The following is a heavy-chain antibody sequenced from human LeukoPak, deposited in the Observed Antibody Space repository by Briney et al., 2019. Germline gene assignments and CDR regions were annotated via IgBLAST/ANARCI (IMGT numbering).Heavy chain of an antibody. CDR2: IYYSGST. CDR1: GGSISSGGHY. Sequence: SETLSLTCTVSGGSISSGGHYWSWIRQHPGKGLEWIGYIYYSGSTYYNPSLKSRVTISVDTSKNQFSLKLSSVTAADTAVYYCTRDSGYGPIDYWGQGTLVTVSS. J-gene: IGHJ4*02. V-gene: IGHV4-31*03. CDR3: TRDSGYGPIDY. D-gene: IGHD5-12*01.